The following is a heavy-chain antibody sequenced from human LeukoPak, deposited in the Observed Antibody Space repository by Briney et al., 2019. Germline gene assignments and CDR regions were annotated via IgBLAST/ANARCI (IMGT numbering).Heavy chain of an antibody. V-gene: IGHV4-59*12. CDR2: IYYSGST. CDR3: ARADFWSGYYTRYFDY. Sequence: SETLSLTCTVSGGSISSYYWSWIRQPPGKGLEWIGYIYYSGSTNYNPSLKSRVTISVDTSKNQFSLKLSSVTAADTAVYYCARADFWSGYYTRYFDYWGQGTLVTVSS. CDR1: GGSISSYY. J-gene: IGHJ4*02. D-gene: IGHD3-3*01.